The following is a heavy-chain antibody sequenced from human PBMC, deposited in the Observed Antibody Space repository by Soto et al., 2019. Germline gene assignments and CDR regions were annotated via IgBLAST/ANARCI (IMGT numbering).Heavy chain of an antibody. CDR2: FYHNGNT. CDR3: ARVAFGACVWFDP. CDR1: GYSISSGYY. D-gene: IGHD2-21*02. V-gene: IGHV4-38-2*01. Sequence: SETLSLTCVASGYSISSGYYWGWIRQPPGKGLEWIASFYHNGNTYYNPSLKSRVNISVDPSKNQFSLKLRSVAAADTAVYYCARVAFGACVWFDPWGQGTLVTVSS. J-gene: IGHJ5*02.